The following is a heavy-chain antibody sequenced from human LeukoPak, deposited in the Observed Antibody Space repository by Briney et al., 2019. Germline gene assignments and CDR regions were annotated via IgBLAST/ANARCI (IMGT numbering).Heavy chain of an antibody. Sequence: GGSLRLSRAASGFTFSSYAMSWVRQAPGKGLEWVSAISGSGGSTYYADSVKGRFTISRDNSKNTLYLQMNSLRAEDTAVYYCAKDHREYCSSTSCYRDVWGQGTTVTVSS. CDR2: ISGSGGST. CDR1: GFTFSSYA. V-gene: IGHV3-23*01. D-gene: IGHD2-2*01. J-gene: IGHJ6*02. CDR3: AKDHREYCSSTSCYRDV.